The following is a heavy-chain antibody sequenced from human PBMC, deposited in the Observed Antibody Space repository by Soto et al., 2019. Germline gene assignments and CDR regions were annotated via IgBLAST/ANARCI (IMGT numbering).Heavy chain of an antibody. V-gene: IGHV1-2*02. CDR2: INPKSGNT. CDR1: GYTFTDYY. Sequence: GASVKVSCKASGYTFTDYYMHWVRQAPGQGLEWMGWINPKSGNTNYAQKFQGRVSMTRDTSISTAYMELSSLTSDDTAVYYCARKARALDYWGQGTLVTVSS. CDR3: ARKARALDY. J-gene: IGHJ4*02.